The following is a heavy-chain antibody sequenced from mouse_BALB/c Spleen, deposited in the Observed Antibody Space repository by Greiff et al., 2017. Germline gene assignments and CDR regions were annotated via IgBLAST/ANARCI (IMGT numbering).Heavy chain of an antibody. CDR1: GFTFSSYG. CDR3: ARRGYYRYDGFDY. D-gene: IGHD2-14*01. J-gene: IGHJ2*01. Sequence: EVQVVESGGDLVKPGGSLKLSCAASGFTFSSYGMSWVRQTPDKRLEWVATISSGGSYTYYPDSVKGRFTISRDNAKNTLYLQMSSLKSEDTAMYYCARRGYYRYDGFDYWGQGTTLTVSS. V-gene: IGHV5-6*01. CDR2: ISSGGSYT.